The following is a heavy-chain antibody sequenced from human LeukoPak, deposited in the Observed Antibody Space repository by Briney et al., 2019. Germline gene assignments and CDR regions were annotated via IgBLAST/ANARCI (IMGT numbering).Heavy chain of an antibody. V-gene: IGHV3-21*01. Sequence: GGSLRLSCAASGFTFSSYSMNWVRQAPGKGLEWVSSISSSSSYIYYADSVKGRFTISRDNAKNSLYLQMNSLRAEDTAVYYCARPSIPGYYYYYMDVWGKGTTVTVSS. J-gene: IGHJ6*03. CDR2: ISSSSSYI. CDR3: ARPSIPGYYYYYMDV. CDR1: GFTFSSYS.